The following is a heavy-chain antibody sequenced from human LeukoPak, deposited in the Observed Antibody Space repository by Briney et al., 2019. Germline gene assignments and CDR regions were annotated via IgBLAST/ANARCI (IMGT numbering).Heavy chain of an antibody. V-gene: IGHV3-48*02. Sequence: GGSLRLSCAASGFTFSSYSMNWVRQAPGKGLEWVSYISSSSSTIYYADSVKGRFTISRDNAKNSLYPQMNSLRDEDTAVYYCAREAQQLVDLYYYYYYMDVWGKGTTVTVSS. CDR1: GFTFSSYS. CDR3: AREAQQLVDLYYYYYYMDV. J-gene: IGHJ6*03. CDR2: ISSSSSTI. D-gene: IGHD6-13*01.